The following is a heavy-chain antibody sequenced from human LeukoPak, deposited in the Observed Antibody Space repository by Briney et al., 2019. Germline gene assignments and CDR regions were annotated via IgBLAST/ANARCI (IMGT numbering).Heavy chain of an antibody. CDR1: GLTFDDYA. Sequence: PGRSLRLSCAASGLTFDDYAMHWVRQAPGKGLEWVSGISWNSGSIGYADSVKGRFTISRDNAKNSLYLQMNSLRAEDTALYYCAKELNDAFDIWGQGTMVTVSS. D-gene: IGHD3-16*01. CDR3: AKELNDAFDI. V-gene: IGHV3-9*01. J-gene: IGHJ3*02. CDR2: ISWNSGSI.